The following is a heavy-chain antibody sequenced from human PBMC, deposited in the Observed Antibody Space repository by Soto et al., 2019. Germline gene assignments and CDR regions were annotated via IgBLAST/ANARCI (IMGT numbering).Heavy chain of an antibody. D-gene: IGHD3-10*01. V-gene: IGHV4-39*01. Sequence: SETLSLTCTVSGGSITSTSYYWGWIRQSPGKGLEWIGTIYYSGSTYYNPSLKSRFTISVDTSKNQFSLTLRSVTAADTAVYYCARQSPMIRGIDYWGQGTLVTVSS. J-gene: IGHJ4*02. CDR2: IYYSGST. CDR1: GGSITSTSYY. CDR3: ARQSPMIRGIDY.